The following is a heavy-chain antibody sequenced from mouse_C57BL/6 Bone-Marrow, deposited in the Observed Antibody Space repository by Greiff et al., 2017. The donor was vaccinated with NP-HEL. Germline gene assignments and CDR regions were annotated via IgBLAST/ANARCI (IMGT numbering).Heavy chain of an antibody. J-gene: IGHJ4*01. V-gene: IGHV5-2*01. Sequence: EVNVVESGGGLVQPGESLKLSCESNEYEFPSHDMSWVRKTPEKRLELVAAINSDGGSTYYPDTMERRFIISRDNTKKTLYLQMSSLRSEDTALYYCARGNDYDVCYAMDYWGQGTSVTVSS. CDR3: ARGNDYDVCYAMDY. D-gene: IGHD2-4*01. CDR2: INSDGGST. CDR1: EYEFPSHD.